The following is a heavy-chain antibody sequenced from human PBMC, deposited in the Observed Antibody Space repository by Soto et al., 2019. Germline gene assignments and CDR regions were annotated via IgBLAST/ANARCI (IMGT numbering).Heavy chain of an antibody. CDR1: GFTFSSYG. Sequence: GGSLRLSCAASGFTFSSYGMHWVRQAPGKGLEWVAVISYDGSNKYYADSVKGRFTISRDNSKNTLYLQMNSLRAEDTAVYYCAIGMGSFDYWGQGTLVTVSS. CDR2: ISYDGSNK. V-gene: IGHV3-30*03. D-gene: IGHD1-20*01. CDR3: AIGMGSFDY. J-gene: IGHJ4*02.